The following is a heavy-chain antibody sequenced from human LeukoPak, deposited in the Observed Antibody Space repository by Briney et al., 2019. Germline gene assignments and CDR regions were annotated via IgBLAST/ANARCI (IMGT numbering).Heavy chain of an antibody. D-gene: IGHD3-3*01. CDR2: IKQDGSEK. CDR1: GFTFSSYW. V-gene: IGHV3-7*01. J-gene: IGHJ4*02. CDR3: ARDLRFWRDPRSY. Sequence: GGSLRLSCAASGFTFSSYWMSWVRQAPGKGLEWVANIKQDGSEKYYVDSVKGRFTISRDNAKNSLYLQMNSLRAEDTAVYYCARDLRFWRDPRSYWGQGTLVTVSS.